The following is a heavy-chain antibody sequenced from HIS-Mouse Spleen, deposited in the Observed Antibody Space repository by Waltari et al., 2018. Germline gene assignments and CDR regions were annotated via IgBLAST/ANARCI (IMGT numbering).Heavy chain of an antibody. Sequence: QVQLVESGGGVVQPGRSLRLSCAASGFTFSSSAMLWVRRAPGKGLEWVAVISYDGSNKYYADSVKGRFTISRDNSKNTLYLQMNSLRAEDTAVYYCAKASSGWLDYWGQGTLVTVSS. CDR2: ISYDGSNK. CDR3: AKASSGWLDY. J-gene: IGHJ4*02. CDR1: GFTFSSSA. D-gene: IGHD6-19*01. V-gene: IGHV3-30*18.